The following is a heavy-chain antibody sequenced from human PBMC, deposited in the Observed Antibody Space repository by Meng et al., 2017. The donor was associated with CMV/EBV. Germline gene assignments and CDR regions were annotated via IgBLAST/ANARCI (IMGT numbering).Heavy chain of an antibody. CDR1: GFTFSGSA. D-gene: IGHD3-3*01. V-gene: IGHV3-73*01. CDR3: TRQRSRVFDY. Sequence: CAASGFTFSGSAMHWVRQASGKGLEWVGRIRSKANSYATAYAASVKGRFTISRDDSKNTAYLQMNSLKTEDTAVYYCTRQRSRVFDYWGQGTLVTAPQ. J-gene: IGHJ4*02. CDR2: IRSKANSYAT.